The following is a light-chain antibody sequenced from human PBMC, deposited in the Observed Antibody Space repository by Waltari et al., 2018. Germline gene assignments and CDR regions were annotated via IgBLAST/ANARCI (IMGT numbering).Light chain of an antibody. CDR3: QQYGTSPRT. CDR2: GAS. Sequence: EIVLTQSPGTLSLSPGARATLSCRASQRVTSTYLAWYQQKPGQAPRLLSYGASNRASGIPDRFSGSGSGTDYTLTISRLEPEDFAVYYCQQYGTSPRTFGPGTKLEIK. CDR1: QRVTSTY. V-gene: IGKV3-20*01. J-gene: IGKJ1*01.